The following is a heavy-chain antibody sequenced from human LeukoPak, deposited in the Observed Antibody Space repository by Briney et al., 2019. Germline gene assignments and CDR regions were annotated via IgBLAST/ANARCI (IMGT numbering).Heavy chain of an antibody. D-gene: IGHD5-12*01. CDR2: IYYSGST. V-gene: IGHV4-59*08. CDR3: ARQNGGYDLGPLDY. CDR1: GGSINSYY. Sequence: SETLSLTCTVSGGSINSYYWSWIRQPPGEGLEWVGYIYYSGSTNYNPSLRSRVTMSLDTSKNQFSLKLSSVTAADTAVYYCARQNGGYDLGPLDYWGQGTLVTVSS. J-gene: IGHJ4*02.